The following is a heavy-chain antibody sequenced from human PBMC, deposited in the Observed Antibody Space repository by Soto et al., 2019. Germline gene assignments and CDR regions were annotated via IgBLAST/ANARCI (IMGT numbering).Heavy chain of an antibody. D-gene: IGHD3-3*01. V-gene: IGHV4-38-2*01. J-gene: IGHJ4*02. CDR1: GYSISSGYY. CDR3: ARGDESFTIFGVVPYYFDY. CDR2: IYHSGST. Sequence: PSETLSLTCAVSGYSISSGYYWGWIRQPPGKGLEWIGSIYHSGSTYYNPSLKSRVTISVDTSKNQFSLKLSPVTAADTVVYYCARGDESFTIFGVVPYYFDYWGQGTLVTVSS.